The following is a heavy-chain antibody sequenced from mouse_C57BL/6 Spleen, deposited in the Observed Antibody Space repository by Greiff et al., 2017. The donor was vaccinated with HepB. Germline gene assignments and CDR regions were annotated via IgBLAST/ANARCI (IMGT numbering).Heavy chain of an antibody. CDR1: GYTFTDYY. CDR2: IYPGSGNT. J-gene: IGHJ4*01. Sequence: QVQLKQSGAELVRPGASVKLSCKASGYTFTDYYINWVKQRPGQGLEWIARIYPGSGNTYYNEKFKGKATLTAEKSSSTAYMQRSSLTSEDSAVYFCAREGGNYPWYAMDYWGQGTSVTVSS. V-gene: IGHV1-76*01. D-gene: IGHD2-1*01. CDR3: AREGGNYPWYAMDY.